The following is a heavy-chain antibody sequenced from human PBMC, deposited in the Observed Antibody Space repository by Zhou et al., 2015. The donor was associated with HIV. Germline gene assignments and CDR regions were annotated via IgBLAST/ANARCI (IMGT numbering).Heavy chain of an antibody. CDR2: IVVGSGNT. J-gene: IGHJ5*02. D-gene: IGHD3-10*01. V-gene: IGHV1-58*01. Sequence: QLVQSGPEVKKPGTSVKVSCKASGFTFTSSAVQWVRQARGQRLEWIGWIVVGSGNTNYAQKFQERVTITRDMSTSTAYMELSSLRSEDTAVYYCAAERSHLWRFDPWGQGTLVTVSS. CDR3: AAERSHLWRFDP. CDR1: GFTFTSSA.